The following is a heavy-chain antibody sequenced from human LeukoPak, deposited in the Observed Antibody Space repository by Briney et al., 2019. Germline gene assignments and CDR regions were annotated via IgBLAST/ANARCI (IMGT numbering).Heavy chain of an antibody. J-gene: IGHJ2*01. CDR1: GLTFSSNA. V-gene: IGHV3-23*01. CDR2: ISGSGGTT. Sequence: HPGGSLRLSCAASGLTFSSNAMSWVRQAPGKGLEWVSAISGSGGTTYYADSVKGRFTISRDNSKNTLYLQKNSLRADDTAIYYCAKSMTLQWRGFFDLWGRGTHVTVSS. D-gene: IGHD6-19*01. CDR3: AKSMTLQWRGFFDL.